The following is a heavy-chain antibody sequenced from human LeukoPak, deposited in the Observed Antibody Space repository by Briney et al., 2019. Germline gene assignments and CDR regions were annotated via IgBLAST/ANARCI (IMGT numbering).Heavy chain of an antibody. CDR1: GFTFSNYN. CDR3: ARGIAVAGFDY. V-gene: IGHV3-21*01. CDR2: ISSSSTYI. Sequence: GGSLTLSCAASGFTFSNYNMNWVGQAPGKGLEWVSFISSSSTYIYYEDSLKGRFTISRDNAKNSLYLQMNSLRPDDTAVYYCARGIAVAGFDYWGPGTLGSVSS. D-gene: IGHD6-19*01. J-gene: IGHJ4*02.